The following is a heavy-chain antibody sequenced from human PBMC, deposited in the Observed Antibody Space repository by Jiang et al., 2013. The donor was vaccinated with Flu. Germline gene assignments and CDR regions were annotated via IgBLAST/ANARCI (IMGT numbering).Heavy chain of an antibody. CDR2: ISASSVSI. J-gene: IGHJ4*02. CDR3: ARDCCSNGNFPFDS. Sequence: QLVESGGGLVKPGGSLRLSCTASGFTISGYYMSWIRHVPGKGLEWLSYISASSVSIYYADSVKGRFTISRDNAKNSLYLEMNSLRVEDTAVYYCARDCCSNGNFPFDSWGQGTRVTVSS. D-gene: IGHD2-8*01. V-gene: IGHV3-11*01. CDR1: GFTISGYY.